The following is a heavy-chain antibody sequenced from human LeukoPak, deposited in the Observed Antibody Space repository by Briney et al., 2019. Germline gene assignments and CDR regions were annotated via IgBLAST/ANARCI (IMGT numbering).Heavy chain of an antibody. CDR2: ISYDGSNK. V-gene: IGHV3-30*04. J-gene: IGHJ4*02. Sequence: GGSLRLSCAASGFTFSSYAMHWVRQAPGKGLEWVAVISYDGSNKYYADSVKGRFTISRDNSKNTLYLQMNSRSDEDTAVYYCARRGTLAPYYYFDYWGQGTLVTVSS. D-gene: IGHD1-1*01. CDR3: ARRGTLAPYYYFDY. CDR1: GFTFSSYA.